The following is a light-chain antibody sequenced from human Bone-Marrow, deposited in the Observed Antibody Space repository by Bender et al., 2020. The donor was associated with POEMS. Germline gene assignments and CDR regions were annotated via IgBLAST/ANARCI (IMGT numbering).Light chain of an antibody. CDR3: SKWDDRLNAWL. J-gene: IGLJ3*02. CDR2: AVD. V-gene: IGLV1-44*01. Sequence: QSVLTQPPSASGTPGQRVTISCSGGSIGRNPINWYQQLPGWAPRLVIYAVDRRPLEVPNRFSASKSGSSDSLAISGLQSEDVADYYYSKWDDRLNAWLFGGGTKLTVL. CDR1: SIGRNP.